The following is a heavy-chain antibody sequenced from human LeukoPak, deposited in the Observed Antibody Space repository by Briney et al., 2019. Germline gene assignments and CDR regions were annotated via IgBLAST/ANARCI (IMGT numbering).Heavy chain of an antibody. CDR1: GGSISSGTYY. CDR3: ARSRYSGSYQMDY. V-gene: IGHV4-61*02. CDR2: IYTSGST. J-gene: IGHJ4*02. D-gene: IGHD1-26*01. Sequence: SQTLSLTCTVSGGSISSGTYYWTWIRQPAGKGLEWIGRIYTSGSTNFNPSLKSRVSISLDTSQNQFSLKLSSVTAADTAVYYCARSRYSGSYQMDYWGQGTLVTVSS.